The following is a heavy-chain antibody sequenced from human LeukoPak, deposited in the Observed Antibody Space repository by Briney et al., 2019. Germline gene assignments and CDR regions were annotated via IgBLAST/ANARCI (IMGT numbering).Heavy chain of an antibody. CDR3: ARGQSSGTYNWFDP. D-gene: IGHD3-10*01. CDR2: IWYDGSNK. V-gene: IGHV3-33*01. J-gene: IGHJ5*02. Sequence: PGGSLRLSCAASGFTFSSYGMHWVRQAPGKGLEWVAVIWYDGSNKYYADSVKSRFTISRDNSKNTLYLQMNSLRAEDTAVYYCARGQSSGTYNWFDPWGQGTLVTVSS. CDR1: GFTFSSYG.